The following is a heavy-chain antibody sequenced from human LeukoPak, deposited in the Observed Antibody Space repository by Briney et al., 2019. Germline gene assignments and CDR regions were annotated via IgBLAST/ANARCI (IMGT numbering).Heavy chain of an antibody. CDR1: GYTFTGYF. Sequence: ASVKVSCQASGYTFTGYFMHWVRQAPGQGLEWMGWINPNSGGTNYAQKFQGRVTMTRDTSISTAYMELSRLGSDDTAVYYCARQFQHDSSASEDAFDIWGQGTMVTVSS. CDR3: ARQFQHDSSASEDAFDI. J-gene: IGHJ3*02. D-gene: IGHD3-22*01. V-gene: IGHV1-2*02. CDR2: INPNSGGT.